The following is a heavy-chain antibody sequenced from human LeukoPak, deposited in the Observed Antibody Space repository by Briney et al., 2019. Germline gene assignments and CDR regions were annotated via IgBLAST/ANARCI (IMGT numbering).Heavy chain of an antibody. V-gene: IGHV3-30*04. D-gene: IGHD6-19*01. J-gene: IGHJ4*02. CDR3: AREPAYSSGWNIFRGYFDY. Sequence: GGSLRLSCAASGFTFSSYAMHWVRQAPGKGLEWVAVISYDGSNKYYADSVKGRFTISRDNSKNTLYLQMNSLRAEDTAVYYCAREPAYSSGWNIFRGYFDYWGQGTLVTVSS. CDR1: GFTFSSYA. CDR2: ISYDGSNK.